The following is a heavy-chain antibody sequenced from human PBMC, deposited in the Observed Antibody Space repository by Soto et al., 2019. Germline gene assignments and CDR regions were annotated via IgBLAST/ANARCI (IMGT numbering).Heavy chain of an antibody. CDR2: IIPIFGTT. D-gene: IGHD3-22*01. Sequence: SVKASCKASGGTFGSDAITWVRQAPGQGLGWVGRIIPIFGTTNYAQNLQGRVTISADKSTLTSYMELHSLTSDDTALYYCARDRTDSGYYTNWLDPWGQGTQVTVSS. V-gene: IGHV1-69*06. CDR3: ARDRTDSGYYTNWLDP. J-gene: IGHJ5*02. CDR1: GGTFGSDA.